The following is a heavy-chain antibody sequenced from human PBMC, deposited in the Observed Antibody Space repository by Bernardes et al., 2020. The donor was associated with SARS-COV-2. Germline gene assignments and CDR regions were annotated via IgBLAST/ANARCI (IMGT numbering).Heavy chain of an antibody. CDR1: GFTFSSYE. CDR2: ISSSGSTK. V-gene: IGHV3-48*03. J-gene: IGHJ4*02. Sequence: GGSLRLSCAASGFTFSSYEMNWVRQAPGKGLEWVSYISSSGSTKYYADSVKGQFTISRDNAKNSLYLQMNSLRADDTAVYYCARDWRSLGSGGWYGVIGYWGQGTLVTVSS. CDR3: ARDWRSLGSGGWYGVIGY. D-gene: IGHD6-19*01.